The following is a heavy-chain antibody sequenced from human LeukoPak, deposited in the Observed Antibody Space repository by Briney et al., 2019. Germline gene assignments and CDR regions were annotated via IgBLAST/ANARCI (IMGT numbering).Heavy chain of an antibody. J-gene: IGHJ4*02. D-gene: IGHD5-18*01. CDR3: AKLSTLTGIQLWSPYFDY. CDR2: ISVSGLST. V-gene: IGHV3-23*01. CDR1: GFTFSTYA. Sequence: GGSLRLSCGASGFTFSTYAMNWARQAPGKGLEWVSVISVSGLSTYYGDSVKGRFTISRDNSKNTLYLQMNSLRAEDTAVYYCAKLSTLTGIQLWSPYFDYWGQGTLVTVSS.